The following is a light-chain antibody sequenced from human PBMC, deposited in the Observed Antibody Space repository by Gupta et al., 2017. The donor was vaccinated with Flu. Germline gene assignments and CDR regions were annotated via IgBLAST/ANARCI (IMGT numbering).Light chain of an antibody. V-gene: IGLV2-11*01. CDR2: DVS. Sequence: QSALTQPRSVSGSPGQSVTISCTGTSSDVGGYNYVSWYQQHPGKAPKLMIYDVSKRPSGVPDRFSGSKSGNTASLTISGLQAEDEADYYCCSYAGSYTSPYDFGTGTKVTVL. J-gene: IGLJ1*01. CDR1: SSDVGGYNY. CDR3: CSYAGSYTSPYD.